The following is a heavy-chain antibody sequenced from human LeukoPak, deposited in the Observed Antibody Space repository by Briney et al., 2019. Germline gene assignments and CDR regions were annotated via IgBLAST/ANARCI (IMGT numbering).Heavy chain of an antibody. V-gene: IGHV4-61*02. CDR3: ARSFSEKYYFES. CDR2: IYASGKT. D-gene: IGHD1-26*01. Sequence: SETLSLTCTVSGDSISRGRYYWSWVRQPAGKELEWIGRIYASGKTDYNPYTPSLKSRVAMSLDTSKNQVSLYLTSVTAADTAMYFCARSFSEKYYFESWGQGTLVTVSS. J-gene: IGHJ4*02. CDR1: GDSISRGRYY.